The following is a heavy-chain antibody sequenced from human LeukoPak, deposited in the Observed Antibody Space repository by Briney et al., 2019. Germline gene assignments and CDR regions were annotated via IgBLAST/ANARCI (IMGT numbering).Heavy chain of an antibody. J-gene: IGHJ3*02. D-gene: IGHD2-15*01. Sequence: PSETLSLTCTVSGDSIRSYNWNWIRQPPGKGLEWIGDISYSGSTNYNPSLKSRVTISVDTSKNELSLKVRSGTAADTAVYYCALRMTNRAIEMWGQGTMVTVSS. CDR1: GDSIRSYN. CDR3: ALRMTNRAIEM. CDR2: ISYSGST. V-gene: IGHV4-59*01.